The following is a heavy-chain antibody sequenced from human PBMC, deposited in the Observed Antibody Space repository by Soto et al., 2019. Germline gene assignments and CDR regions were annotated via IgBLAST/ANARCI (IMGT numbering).Heavy chain of an antibody. CDR2: INPVNGDT. Sequence: ASVKVSCKTSGYTFTNHFIHWARQAPGQRPMWMGCINPVNGDTKYSQNFQDRLTFGRDTSASTAYMELTSLRSDDTAVYYCARDLPIGYCSDGSCYSEGAFDIWGQGITVTVSS. J-gene: IGHJ3*02. V-gene: IGHV1-3*01. CDR1: GYTFTNHF. CDR3: ARDLPIGYCSDGSCYSEGAFDI. D-gene: IGHD2-15*01.